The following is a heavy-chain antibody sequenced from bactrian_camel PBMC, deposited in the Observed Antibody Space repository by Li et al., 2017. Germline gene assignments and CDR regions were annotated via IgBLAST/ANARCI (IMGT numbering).Heavy chain of an antibody. CDR3: AAGIPGANRCSDY. CDR1: GNTADLKS. Sequence: HVQLVESGGGSVQAGGSLRLSCVASGNTADLKSMGWFRQRPGKEREGVVVTAIGYQRVWYDGAGVKGRFTISQDNAKNTIDLQMNGLEIEDTAMYYCAAGIPGANRCSDYWGQGTQVTVS. D-gene: IGHD3*01. V-gene: IGHV3S53*01. CDR2: TAIGYQRVW. J-gene: IGHJ4*01.